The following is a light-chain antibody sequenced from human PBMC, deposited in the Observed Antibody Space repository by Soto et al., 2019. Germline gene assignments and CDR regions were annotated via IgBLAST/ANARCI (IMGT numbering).Light chain of an antibody. CDR3: CSYAGTYTDV. CDR2: DVS. V-gene: IGLV2-11*01. Sequence: QSALTQPRSVSGSPGQSVTISCTGTSSDVGAYNFVSWYQHHPGKAPKLMIYDVSERPSGVPDRFSGSKSGNTASLTISGLQAEDEADYYCCSYAGTYTDVFGTGTKVTVL. J-gene: IGLJ1*01. CDR1: SSDVGAYNF.